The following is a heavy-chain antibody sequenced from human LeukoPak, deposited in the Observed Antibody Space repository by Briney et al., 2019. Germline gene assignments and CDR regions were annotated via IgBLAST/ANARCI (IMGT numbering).Heavy chain of an antibody. Sequence: PSETLSLTCTVSGGSISSYYWSWIRQPPGKGLEWIGYIYYSGSTNYNPSLKSRVTISVGTSKNQFSLKLSSVTAADTAVYYCARSWREYYDILTGYSNLHFDYWGQGTLVTVSS. CDR3: ARSWREYYDILTGYSNLHFDY. CDR1: GGSISSYY. CDR2: IYYSGST. V-gene: IGHV4-59*01. J-gene: IGHJ4*02. D-gene: IGHD3-9*01.